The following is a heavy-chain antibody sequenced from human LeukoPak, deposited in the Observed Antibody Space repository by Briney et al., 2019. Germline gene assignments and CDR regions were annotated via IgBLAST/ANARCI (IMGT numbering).Heavy chain of an antibody. J-gene: IGHJ4*02. CDR3: ARVKSSSGWRIDY. Sequence: SETLSLTCTVSGGSISSSSYYWTWIRQPAGKGLEWIGRIYTSGSTNYNPSLKSRVTMSVDTSKNQFSLRLSSVTAADTAVYYCARVKSSSGWRIDYWGQGTLVTVSS. CDR1: GGSISSSSYY. CDR2: IYTSGST. D-gene: IGHD6-19*01. V-gene: IGHV4-61*02.